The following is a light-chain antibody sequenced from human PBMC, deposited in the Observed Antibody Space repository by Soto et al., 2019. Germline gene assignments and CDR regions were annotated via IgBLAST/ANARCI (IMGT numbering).Light chain of an antibody. Sequence: DIKLTQSPSILSASVGDRVTITFRASQSMSSWLAWYQQKPGKAPKLLIYDASSLESGVPSRFSGIGSGTEFTLTITSLQPDDFATYYCQQYDSYAWTFGQGTKVDIK. CDR1: QSMSSW. J-gene: IGKJ1*01. CDR2: DAS. CDR3: QQYDSYAWT. V-gene: IGKV1-5*01.